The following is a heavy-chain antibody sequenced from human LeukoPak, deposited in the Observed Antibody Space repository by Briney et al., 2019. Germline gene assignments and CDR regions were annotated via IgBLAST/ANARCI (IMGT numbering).Heavy chain of an antibody. CDR1: GGSFSGYY. CDR2: INHSGST. D-gene: IGHD3-9*01. CDR3: ATNDILTGYYGLADY. Sequence: SETLSLTCAVYGGSFSGYYWSWIRHPPGKGLEWIGEINHSGSTNYNPSLKSRVTISVDTSKNQFSLKLSSVTAADTAVYYCATNDILTGYYGLADYWGQGTLVTVSS. J-gene: IGHJ4*02. V-gene: IGHV4-34*01.